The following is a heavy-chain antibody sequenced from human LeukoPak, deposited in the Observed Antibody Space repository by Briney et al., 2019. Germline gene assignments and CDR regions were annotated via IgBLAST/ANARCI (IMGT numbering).Heavy chain of an antibody. CDR3: ARVSFCSSSSCYRYMDV. D-gene: IGHD2-2*01. V-gene: IGHV3-21*01. J-gene: IGHJ6*03. Sequence: GSLRLSCAASGFTFSRYGVNWVRQAPGKGLEWVSYITSGVNIYYADSVKGRFTISRDNAKNSTYLQMNSLRAEDTAVYYCARVSFCSSSSCYRYMDVWGKGTTVTVSS. CDR2: ITSGVNI. CDR1: GFTFSRYG.